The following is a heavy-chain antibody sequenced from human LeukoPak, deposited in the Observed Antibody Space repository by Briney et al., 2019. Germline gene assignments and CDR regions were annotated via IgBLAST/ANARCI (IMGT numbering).Heavy chain of an antibody. D-gene: IGHD1-1*01. Sequence: SENLSLTCVVSGYSISGGYHWGRIRQPPVKGLDWIGSIYRSGITYYNPSLKSRVTISVDTSKNQFSLKLSSVTAADTSVYYCARQNWTFEIWGQGTMVTASS. CDR1: GYSISGGYH. J-gene: IGHJ3*02. V-gene: IGHV4-38-2*01. CDR2: IYRSGIT. CDR3: ARQNWTFEI.